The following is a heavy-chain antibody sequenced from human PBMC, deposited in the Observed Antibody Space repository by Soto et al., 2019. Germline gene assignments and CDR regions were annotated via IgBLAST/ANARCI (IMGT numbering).Heavy chain of an antibody. Sequence: ESGGGVVQPGGSLKLSCAASGFIFSTFDMHWVRQAPGKGLEWVAFISNDGNNKDYGDSVKGRFTISRDNSKNTVYLQMHSLRPGDTAMYFCARDWAAMVGYWGQGTLVTVSS. CDR1: GFIFSTFD. CDR3: ARDWAAMVGY. V-gene: IGHV3-30-3*01. J-gene: IGHJ4*02. CDR2: ISNDGNNK. D-gene: IGHD5-18*01.